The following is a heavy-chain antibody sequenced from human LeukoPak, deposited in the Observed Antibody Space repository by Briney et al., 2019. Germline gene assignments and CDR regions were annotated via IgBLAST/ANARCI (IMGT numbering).Heavy chain of an antibody. V-gene: IGHV3-30*04. CDR1: GFTFSSYA. Sequence: GGSLRLSCAASGFTFSSYAMHWVRQAPGKGLEWVAVISYDGSNKYYADSVKGRFTISRDNSKNTLYLQMNSLRAEDTAVYYCANADYDSSGYARNSFDYWGQGTLVTVSS. J-gene: IGHJ4*02. CDR3: ANADYDSSGYARNSFDY. D-gene: IGHD3-22*01. CDR2: ISYDGSNK.